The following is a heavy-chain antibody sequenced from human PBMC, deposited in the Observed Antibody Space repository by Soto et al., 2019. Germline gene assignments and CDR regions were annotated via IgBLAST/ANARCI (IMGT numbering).Heavy chain of an antibody. CDR3: ARDQASSSWFDY. CDR2: IYYSGST. V-gene: IGHV4-61*01. CDR1: GGSVSSGSYY. D-gene: IGHD6-13*01. J-gene: IGHJ4*02. Sequence: QVQLQESGPGLVKPSETLSLTCTVSGGSVSSGSYYWSWIRQPPGKGLEWIGYIYYSGSTNYNPSLKRRVTISVDTSKNRFSLKLSSVTAADTAVYYCARDQASSSWFDYWGQGTLVTVSS.